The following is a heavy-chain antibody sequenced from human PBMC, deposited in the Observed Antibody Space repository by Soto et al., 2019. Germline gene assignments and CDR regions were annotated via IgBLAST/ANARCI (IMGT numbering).Heavy chain of an antibody. CDR1: GFTFSNAW. CDR3: TTDPRYYDSSGYYY. D-gene: IGHD3-22*01. J-gene: IGHJ4*02. CDR2: IKSKTDGGTT. V-gene: IGHV3-15*01. Sequence: GGSLRLSCAASGFTFSNAWMSWVRQAPGKGLEWVGRIKSKTDGGTTDYAAPVKGRFTISRDDSKNTLYLQMNSLKTEDTAVYYCTTDPRYYDSSGYYYWGQGTLVTVSS.